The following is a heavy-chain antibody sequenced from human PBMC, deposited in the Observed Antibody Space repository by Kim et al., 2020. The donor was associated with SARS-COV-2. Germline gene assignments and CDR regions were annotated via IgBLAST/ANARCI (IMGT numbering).Heavy chain of an antibody. CDR1: GGSFSGYY. D-gene: IGHD4-17*01. J-gene: IGHJ6*04. CDR3: ARGRGGTTVVTLGLGYYYFYGMDV. Sequence: SETLSLTCAVYGGSFSGYYWSWIRQPPGKGLEWIGEINHSGSTNYNPSLKSRVTISVDTSKNQFSLKLSSVTAADTAVYYCARGRGGTTVVTLGLGYYYFYGMDVGGEGTKVTGSA. V-gene: IGHV4-34*01. CDR2: INHSGST.